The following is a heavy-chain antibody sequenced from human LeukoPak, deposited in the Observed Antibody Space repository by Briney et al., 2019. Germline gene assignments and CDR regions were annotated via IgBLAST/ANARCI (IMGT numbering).Heavy chain of an antibody. CDR2: ISSSSYI. Sequence: GGSLRLSCAASGFTFSSYSMNWVRQAPGKGLEWVSSISSSSYIYYADSVKGRFTISRDNAKNSLYLQMNSLRAEDTAVYYCARVGYSDHFDYWGQGTLVTVSS. J-gene: IGHJ4*02. D-gene: IGHD5-12*01. CDR3: ARVGYSDHFDY. CDR1: GFTFSSYS. V-gene: IGHV3-21*01.